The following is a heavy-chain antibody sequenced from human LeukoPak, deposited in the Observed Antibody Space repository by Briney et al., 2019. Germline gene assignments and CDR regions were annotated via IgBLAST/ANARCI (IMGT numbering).Heavy chain of an antibody. D-gene: IGHD5-12*01. Sequence: SGTLSLTCAVSGGSISSSNWWSWVRQPPGKGLGWVGEIYHSGSTNYNPSLKSRLTISVDKSKNQFSLKLSSVTAADTAVYYCASGYDYARDAFDIWGQGTMVTVSS. J-gene: IGHJ3*02. CDR3: ASGYDYARDAFDI. V-gene: IGHV4-4*02. CDR2: IYHSGST. CDR1: GGSISSSNW.